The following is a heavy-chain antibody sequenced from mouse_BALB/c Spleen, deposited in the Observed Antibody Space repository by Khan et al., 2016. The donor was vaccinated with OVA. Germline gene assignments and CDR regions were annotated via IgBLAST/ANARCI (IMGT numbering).Heavy chain of an antibody. CDR2: INTYTGEP. J-gene: IGHJ4*01. D-gene: IGHD2-10*01. CDR1: GHTFTKFG. CDR3: AGPPYYSNVRDN. V-gene: IGHV9-3-1*01. Sequence: QIQLVQSGPEVKKPGETVKISCKASGHTFTKFGMNWVKQAPGKGLKWMGWINTYTGEPTYADDFNGRFAFSLETSASTAYLQLNNLTNEDPTTYDCAGPPYYSNVRDNLGQGTSITVSS.